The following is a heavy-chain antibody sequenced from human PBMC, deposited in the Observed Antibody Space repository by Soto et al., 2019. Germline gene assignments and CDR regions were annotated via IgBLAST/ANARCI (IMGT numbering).Heavy chain of an antibody. Sequence: QVQLQESGPGLVKPSETLSLTCTVSGGSISSYYWSWIRQPPGKGLEWIGYIYYSGSTNYNPSLKIRVTISVDTSKNQFSLKLRSVTAADTAVYFCARDKGAAAGAYYYYYMDVWGKGTTVTVSS. V-gene: IGHV4-59*01. CDR1: GGSISSYY. D-gene: IGHD6-13*01. J-gene: IGHJ6*03. CDR2: IYYSGST. CDR3: ARDKGAAAGAYYYYYMDV.